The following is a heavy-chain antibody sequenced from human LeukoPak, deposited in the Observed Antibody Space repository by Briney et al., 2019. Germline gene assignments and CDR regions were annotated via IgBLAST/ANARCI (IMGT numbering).Heavy chain of an antibody. CDR1: GYTFTSYD. Sequence: ASVKVSCKASGYTFTSYDINWVRQATGQGLEWMGWMNPNSGNTGYAQKFQGRVTITRNNSISTAYMELSSLRSEDTAVYYCAREIYPTTVTTGGTVFDPWGQGTLVTVSS. CDR2: MNPNSGNT. V-gene: IGHV1-8*03. J-gene: IGHJ5*02. D-gene: IGHD4-11*01. CDR3: AREIYPTTVTTGGTVFDP.